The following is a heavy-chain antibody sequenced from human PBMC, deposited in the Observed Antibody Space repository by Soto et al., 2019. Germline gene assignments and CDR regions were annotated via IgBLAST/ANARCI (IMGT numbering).Heavy chain of an antibody. CDR1: GFTFSSYG. J-gene: IGHJ4*02. Sequence: QVQLVESGGGVVQPGRSLRLSCAASGFTFSSYGMQWVRQAPGKGLEWVAVISYDGSNKYYADSVKGRFTISIDNSKNTLYLQMNSLRAEDTAVYYCASSYCSSTSCYVPFDYWGQGTLVTVSS. V-gene: IGHV3-30*03. CDR3: ASSYCSSTSCYVPFDY. D-gene: IGHD2-2*01. CDR2: ISYDGSNK.